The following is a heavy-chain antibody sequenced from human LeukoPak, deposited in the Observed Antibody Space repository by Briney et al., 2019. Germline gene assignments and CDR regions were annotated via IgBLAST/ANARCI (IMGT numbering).Heavy chain of an antibody. CDR2: ISYDGSNK. J-gene: IGHJ4*02. CDR3: AKDPSSGWYFDY. V-gene: IGHV3-30*18. CDR1: GFTFSSYG. D-gene: IGHD6-19*01. Sequence: GGSLRLSCAASGFTFSSYGMHWVRQAPGKGLEWVAVISYDGSNKYYADSVKGRYTISRDNSKNTLYLQMNSLRAEDTVVYYCAKDPSSGWYFDYWGQGTLVTVSS.